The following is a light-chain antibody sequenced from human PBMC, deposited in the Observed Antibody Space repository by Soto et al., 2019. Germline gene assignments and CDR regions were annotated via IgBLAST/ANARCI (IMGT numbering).Light chain of an antibody. CDR1: QSVRSW. CDR2: DAS. J-gene: IGKJ3*01. Sequence: DIQMTQSPSTLSASLGSRVTITCRASQSVRSWLAWYQQKPGRSPKLLIYDASSLQGGVPSRFSGSGFGTEFTLTVSSLQADDFATYYCQQYSNYSLTFGPGTKVDTK. V-gene: IGKV1-5*01. CDR3: QQYSNYSLT.